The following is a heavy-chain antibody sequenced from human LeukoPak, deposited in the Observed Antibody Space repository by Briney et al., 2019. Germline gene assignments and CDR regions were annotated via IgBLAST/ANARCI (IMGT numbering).Heavy chain of an antibody. Sequence: ASVKVSCKASGYTFTSYGISWVRQAPGQGLEWMGWISAYNGNTNYARKLQGRVTMTTDTSTSTAYMELRSLRSDDTAVYYCARAVVVPAAPADYGMDVWGQGTTVTVSS. D-gene: IGHD2-2*01. V-gene: IGHV1-18*01. J-gene: IGHJ6*02. CDR2: ISAYNGNT. CDR1: GYTFTSYG. CDR3: ARAVVVPAAPADYGMDV.